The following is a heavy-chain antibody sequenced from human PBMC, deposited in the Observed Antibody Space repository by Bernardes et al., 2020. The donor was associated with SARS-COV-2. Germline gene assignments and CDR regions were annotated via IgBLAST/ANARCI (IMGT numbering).Heavy chain of an antibody. J-gene: IGHJ6*02. D-gene: IGHD3-22*01. CDR1: GFRFNYTW. Sequence: GGSLRLSCATSGFRFNYTWMNWVRQAPGKGLEWVGRIKSKTDGGTIDYIAPVKGRFVISRDDSKNILYLQMNSLKTEDTAVYFCTTRLNYYESGSYWGVDVWGQGTTVTVSS. CDR3: TTRLNYYESGSYWGVDV. CDR2: IKSKTDGGTI. V-gene: IGHV3-15*01.